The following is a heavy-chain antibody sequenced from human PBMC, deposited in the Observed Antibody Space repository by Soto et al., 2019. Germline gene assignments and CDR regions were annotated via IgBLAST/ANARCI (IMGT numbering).Heavy chain of an antibody. CDR1: GFTFSSYG. CDR2: ISYDGSNK. D-gene: IGHD4-17*01. CDR3: AKDWATVTTSNLFDY. Sequence: PGGSLRLSCAASGFTFSSYGMHWVRQAPGKGLEWVAVISYDGSNKYYADSVKGRFTISRDNSKNTLYLQMNSLRAEDTAVYYCAKDWATVTTSNLFDYWGQGTLVTVSS. J-gene: IGHJ4*02. V-gene: IGHV3-30*18.